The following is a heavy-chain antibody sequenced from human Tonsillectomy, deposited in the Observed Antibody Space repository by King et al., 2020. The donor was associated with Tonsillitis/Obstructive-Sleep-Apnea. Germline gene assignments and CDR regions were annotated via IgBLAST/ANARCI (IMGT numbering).Heavy chain of an antibody. CDR1: GFTFSDAW. J-gene: IGHJ4*02. CDR2: IKSKTDGGTT. Sequence: EVQLVESGGGLVKPGGSLRLSCAASGFTFSDAWMTWVRQAPGKGLEWVGRIKSKTDGGTTDYTAPVKGRFTISRDDSKNTLYLQMNSLKTEDTAVYYCTTLAHVGSDTDYWGQGTLVTVSS. CDR3: TTLAHVGSDTDY. V-gene: IGHV3-15*01. D-gene: IGHD3-10*01.